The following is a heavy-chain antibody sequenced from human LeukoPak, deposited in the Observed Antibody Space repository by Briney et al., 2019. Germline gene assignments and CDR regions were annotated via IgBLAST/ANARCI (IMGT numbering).Heavy chain of an antibody. CDR3: ARVEYYYYYMDV. V-gene: IGHV4-59*12. Sequence: PSETLSLTCAVYGGSFSDYYWSWIRQPPGKGLEWIGYIYYSGSANYNPSLKSRVTISVDTSKNQFSLKLSSVTAADTAVYYCARVEYYYYYMDVWGKGTTVTVSS. J-gene: IGHJ6*03. CDR1: GGSFSDYY. CDR2: IYYSGSA.